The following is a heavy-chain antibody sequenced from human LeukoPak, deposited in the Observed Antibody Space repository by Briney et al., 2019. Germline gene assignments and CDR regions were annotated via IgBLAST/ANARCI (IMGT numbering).Heavy chain of an antibody. Sequence: GGSLRLSCAASGFTVSSNYMSWVRQAPGKGLEWVSVIYSGGSTYYADSVKGRFTISRDNSKNTLYLQMNSLRAEDTAVYYCASSRVFAGIRFDYWGQGTLVTVSS. J-gene: IGHJ4*02. CDR2: IYSGGST. CDR3: ASSRVFAGIRFDY. CDR1: GFTVSSNY. D-gene: IGHD2-21*01. V-gene: IGHV3-66*01.